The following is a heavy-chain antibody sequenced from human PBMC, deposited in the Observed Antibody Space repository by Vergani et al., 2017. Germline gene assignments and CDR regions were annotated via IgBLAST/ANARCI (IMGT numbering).Heavy chain of an antibody. CDR2: INHSGST. J-gene: IGHJ6*02. CDR1: GFTFDDYG. V-gene: IGHV4-34*01. CDR3: ARLPIAVAGPDPGMDV. Sequence: VQLVESGGGVVRPGGSLRLSCAASGFTFDDYGMSWIRQPPGKGLEWIGEINHSGSTNYNPSLKSRVTISVDTSKNQFSLKLSSVTAADTAVYYCARLPIAVAGPDPGMDVWGQGTTVTVSS. D-gene: IGHD6-13*01.